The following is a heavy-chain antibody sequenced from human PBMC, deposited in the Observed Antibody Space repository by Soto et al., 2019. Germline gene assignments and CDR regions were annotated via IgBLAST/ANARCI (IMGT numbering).Heavy chain of an antibody. CDR3: AKSRLRGGTIDY. Sequence: GGSLRLSCAASGFTFSSYGMHWVRQAPGKGLEWVAVISYDGSNKYYADSVKGRFTISRDNSKNTLYLQMNSLRAEDTAVYYCAKSRLRGGTIDYWGQGTLVTVSS. CDR2: ISYDGSNK. D-gene: IGHD3-10*01. V-gene: IGHV3-30*18. CDR1: GFTFSSYG. J-gene: IGHJ4*02.